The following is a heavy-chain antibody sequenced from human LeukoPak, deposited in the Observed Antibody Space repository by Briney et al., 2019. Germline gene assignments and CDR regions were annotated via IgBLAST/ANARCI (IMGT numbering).Heavy chain of an antibody. V-gene: IGHV3-53*01. CDR2: IYSGGST. D-gene: IGHD1-26*01. J-gene: IGHJ3*02. Sequence: PGGSLRLSCAASGFTVSSNYMSWVRQAPGKGLEWVSVIYSGGSTYYADSVKGRFTISRDNSKNTLYLQMNSLRAEDTAVYYCASSPLVGLRDAFDIWGQGTMVTVSS. CDR1: GFTVSSNY. CDR3: ASSPLVGLRDAFDI.